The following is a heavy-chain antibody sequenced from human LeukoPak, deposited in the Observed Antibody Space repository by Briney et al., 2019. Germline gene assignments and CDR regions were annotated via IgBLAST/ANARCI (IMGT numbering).Heavy chain of an antibody. D-gene: IGHD4-23*01. CDR1: GFTFSSYG. V-gene: IGHV3-30*03. CDR3: AITLTVVTADAFDI. CDR2: ISYDGSNK. J-gene: IGHJ3*02. Sequence: GGSLRLSCAASGFTFSSYGMHWVRQAPGKGLEWVAVISYDGSNKYYADSVKGRFTISRDNFKNTLYLQMNSLRAEDTAVYYCAITLTVVTADAFDIWGQGTMVTVSP.